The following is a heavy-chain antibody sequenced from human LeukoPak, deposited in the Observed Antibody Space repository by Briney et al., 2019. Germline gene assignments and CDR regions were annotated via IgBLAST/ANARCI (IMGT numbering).Heavy chain of an antibody. CDR1: GYSFTSYW. CDR2: IYPGDSDT. J-gene: IGHJ5*02. V-gene: IGHV5-51*01. D-gene: IGHD2-2*01. CDR3: ARGGSRYCSSTSCPNWFDP. Sequence: GESLKISCKGSGYSFTSYWISWVRQMPGKGLEWMGIIYPGDSDTRYSPSFQGQVTISADKSISTAYLQWSSLKASDTAMYYCARGGSRYCSSTSCPNWFDPWGQGTLVTVSS.